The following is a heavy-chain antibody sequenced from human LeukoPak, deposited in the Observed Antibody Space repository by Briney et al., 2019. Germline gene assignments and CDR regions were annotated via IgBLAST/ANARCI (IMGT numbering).Heavy chain of an antibody. CDR3: ARRATTVTTGYYYYYMDV. V-gene: IGHV4-39*01. CDR2: VYYGGTT. D-gene: IGHD4-17*01. CDR1: GGSINSRSYY. J-gene: IGHJ6*03. Sequence: SETLSLTCTVSGGSINSRSYYWGWIRQPPGKGLEWIGSVYYGGTTYYNPSLKSRVTISEDTSKNQFSLKLSSVTAADTAVYYCARRATTVTTGYYYYYMDVWAKGTTVTVSS.